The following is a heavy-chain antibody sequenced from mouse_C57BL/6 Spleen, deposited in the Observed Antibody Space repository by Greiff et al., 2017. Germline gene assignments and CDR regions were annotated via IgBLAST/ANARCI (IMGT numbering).Heavy chain of an antibody. CDR1: GYTFTSSW. J-gene: IGHJ4*01. Sequence: QVQLQQPGAELVKPGASVKMSCKASGYTFTSSWITWVKQRPGQGLEWIGDIYPGSGSTNYNEKFKSKATLTVDTSSSTAYMQFSSLTSEDSAVYYCARGYGTSYAMDYWGQGTSVTVSS. V-gene: IGHV1-55*01. CDR2: IYPGSGST. D-gene: IGHD2-10*02. CDR3: ARGYGTSYAMDY.